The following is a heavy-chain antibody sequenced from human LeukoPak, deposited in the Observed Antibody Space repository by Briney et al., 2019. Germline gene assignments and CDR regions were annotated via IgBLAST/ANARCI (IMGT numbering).Heavy chain of an antibody. Sequence: GSLRLSCAASGFTFSDYYMSWIRQAPGKGLEWVSYIRSSGSTIYYADSVKGRFTISRDNAKNSLYLQMNSLRAEDTAVYYCARVDCSSTSCYEFDYWGQGTLVTVSS. D-gene: IGHD2-2*01. J-gene: IGHJ4*02. CDR1: GFTFSDYY. CDR3: ARVDCSSTSCYEFDY. CDR2: IRSSGSTI. V-gene: IGHV3-11*04.